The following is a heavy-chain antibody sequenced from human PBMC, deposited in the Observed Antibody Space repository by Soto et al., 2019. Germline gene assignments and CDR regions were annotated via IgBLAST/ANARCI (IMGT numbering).Heavy chain of an antibody. D-gene: IGHD3-22*01. CDR3: AHRLSRSGYYDSRAHYFDY. CDR2: SYWSGDK. V-gene: IGHV2-5*01. J-gene: IGHJ4*02. Sequence: QITWKESGATLVKPTQTLPLTCTFSGFSLMTSGVGVGWIRQPPGKALQWLAISYWSGDKHYRPSLKSRLTITKDTSKNQVVLTMTNMDPVDTATYYCAHRLSRSGYYDSRAHYFDYWGQGTLVTGSS. CDR1: GFSLMTSGVG.